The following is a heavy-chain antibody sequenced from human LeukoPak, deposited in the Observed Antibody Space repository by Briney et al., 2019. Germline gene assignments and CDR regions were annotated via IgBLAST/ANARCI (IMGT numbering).Heavy chain of an antibody. J-gene: IGHJ3*02. Sequence: SETLSLTCTVSGGSISSYYWSWIRQPPGKGLEWIGYIYYSGSTNYNPSLKSRVTISVDTSKNQFSLKLSSVTAADTAVYYCARGYDILTGYYSSVAFDIWGQGTMVTVSS. D-gene: IGHD3-9*01. CDR2: IYYSGST. V-gene: IGHV4-59*08. CDR1: GGSISSYY. CDR3: ARGYDILTGYYSSVAFDI.